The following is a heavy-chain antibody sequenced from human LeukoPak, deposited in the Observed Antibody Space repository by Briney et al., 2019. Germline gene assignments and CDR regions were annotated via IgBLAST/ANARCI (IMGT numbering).Heavy chain of an antibody. V-gene: IGHV5-51*01. CDR1: GYSFISHW. Sequence: PGESLKISCKGSGYSFISHWIGWVRQVPGKGLEWMGIIYPGDSDTRYSPAFEGQVTMSVDKSISTAYLQWSSLKASDTAIYYCARDATTAVGWVYMDVWGKGTTVTISS. CDR3: ARDATTAVGWVYMDV. CDR2: IYPGDSDT. D-gene: IGHD6-13*01. J-gene: IGHJ6*03.